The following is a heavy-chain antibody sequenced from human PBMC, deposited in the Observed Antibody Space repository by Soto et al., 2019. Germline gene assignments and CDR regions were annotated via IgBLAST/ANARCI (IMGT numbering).Heavy chain of an antibody. J-gene: IGHJ4*02. V-gene: IGHV3-30-3*01. CDR3: ARGTKYYDSSGYYSTKLYCDY. CDR2: ISYDGSNK. CDR1: GFTFSSYA. Sequence: GGSLRLSCAASGFTFSSYAMHWVRQAPGKGLEWVAVISYDGSNKYYADAVKGRCTISRDNSKNSLYLQMNSLRAEDTAVYYCARGTKYYDSSGYYSTKLYCDYWGQGSLGTVSS. D-gene: IGHD3-22*01.